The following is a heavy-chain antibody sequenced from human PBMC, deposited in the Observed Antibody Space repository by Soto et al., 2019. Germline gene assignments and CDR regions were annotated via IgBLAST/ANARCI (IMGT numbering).Heavy chain of an antibody. CDR2: FYYSGTT. J-gene: IGHJ4*02. D-gene: IGHD3-10*02. V-gene: IGHV4-30-2*03. Sequence: PSETLSLTCAISGAPITWGDYSWNWIRQPPGKGLEWIGTFYYSGTTSQNPPLRSRITISGDTSRNQFSLNLRSVTAADSGVYYCAKLVRDDVRRSDLDHWGQGTLVTVSS. CDR3: AKLVRDDVRRSDLDH. CDR1: GAPITWGDYS.